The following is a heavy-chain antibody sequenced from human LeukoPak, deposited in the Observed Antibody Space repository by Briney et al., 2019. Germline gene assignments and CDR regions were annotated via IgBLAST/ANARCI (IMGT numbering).Heavy chain of an antibody. CDR3: ARVKDDYYYYYMDV. CDR2: IYYSGST. Sequence: SETLSLTCTVSGGSISSYYWSWIRQPPGKGLEWIGYIYYSGSTNSNPSLKSRVTISVDTSKNQFSLKLSSVTAADTAVYYCARVKDDYYYYYMDVWGKGTTVTVSS. CDR1: GGSISSYY. V-gene: IGHV4-59*01. J-gene: IGHJ6*03.